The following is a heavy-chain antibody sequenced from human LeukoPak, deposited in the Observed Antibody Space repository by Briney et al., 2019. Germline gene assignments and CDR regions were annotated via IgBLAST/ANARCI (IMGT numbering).Heavy chain of an antibody. J-gene: IGHJ4*02. CDR2: ISSSSNYI. V-gene: IGHV3-21*01. D-gene: IGHD6-6*01. CDR3: ARDLYSTSSFDY. CDR1: GFIFSSYT. Sequence: GGSLRLSCAASGFIFSSYTMNWVRQAPGKGLEWVSSISSSSNYIYYVDSVKGRFTISRDNAKNSLYLQMNSLRDEDTAVYYCARDLYSTSSFDYWGQGTLATVSS.